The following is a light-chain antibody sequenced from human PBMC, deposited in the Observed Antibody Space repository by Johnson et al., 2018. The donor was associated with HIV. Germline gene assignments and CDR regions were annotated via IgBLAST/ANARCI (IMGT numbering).Light chain of an antibody. V-gene: IGLV1-51*02. CDR2: ENN. CDR3: GTWDNSLSAKV. J-gene: IGLJ1*01. CDR1: SSNIGNNY. Sequence: QSILTQPPSVSAAPGQKVTISCSGSSSNIGNNYVSWYQQLPGTAPKLLIYENNKRPSGIPDRFSGSKSATSATLGITGLQTGDEADYYCGTWDNSLSAKVCGTWTKVTGL.